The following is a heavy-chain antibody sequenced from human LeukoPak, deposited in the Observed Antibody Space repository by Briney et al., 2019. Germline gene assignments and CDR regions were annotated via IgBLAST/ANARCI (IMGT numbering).Heavy chain of an antibody. J-gene: IGHJ4*02. Sequence: GGSLRLSCAASGFTFSTYAMSSVRQAPGKGLGRVLSITGSVDATYSPDFVKGRFTISRDNSKITLYLQMNSLRAEDTAVYYCAKGGSSGYYLFDYWGQGTLVTVSS. CDR1: GFTFSTYA. V-gene: IGHV3-23*01. CDR2: ITGSVDAT. CDR3: AKGGSSGYYLFDY. D-gene: IGHD6-19*01.